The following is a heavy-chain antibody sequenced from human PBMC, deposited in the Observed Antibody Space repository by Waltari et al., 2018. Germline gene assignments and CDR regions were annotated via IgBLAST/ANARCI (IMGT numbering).Heavy chain of an antibody. CDR1: GGTFSSYA. J-gene: IGHJ4*02. CDR2: IYPGDSDT. D-gene: IGHD2-21*02. Sequence: VQLVQSGAEVKKPGSSVKVSCKASGGTFSSYAISWVRQMPGKGLEWMGIIYPGDSDTRYSPSFQGQVTISADKSISTAYLQWSSLKASDTAMYYCARLPGGNSFECVDYWGQGTLVTVSS. V-gene: IGHV5-51*01. CDR3: ARLPGGNSFECVDY.